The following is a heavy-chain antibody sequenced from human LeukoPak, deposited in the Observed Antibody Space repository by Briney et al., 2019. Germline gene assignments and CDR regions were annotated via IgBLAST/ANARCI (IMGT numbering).Heavy chain of an antibody. J-gene: IGHJ4*02. Sequence: GGSPRLSCAAPGFTFNDYAMYWVRQTPGKGLDWVTLISYDGYDKSYADSVRGRFTISRDNSKNTLYLQMNSLRAEDTAVYYCARGCSSTSCYGYYWGQGTLVTVSS. CDR3: ARGCSSTSCYGYY. D-gene: IGHD2-2*01. CDR1: GFTFNDYA. CDR2: ISYDGYDK. V-gene: IGHV3-30-3*01.